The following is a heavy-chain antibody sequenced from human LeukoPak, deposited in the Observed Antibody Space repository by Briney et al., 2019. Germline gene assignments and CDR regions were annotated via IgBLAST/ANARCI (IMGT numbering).Heavy chain of an antibody. CDR2: ITGSGGST. D-gene: IGHD2-8*02. V-gene: IGHV3-23*01. J-gene: IGHJ4*02. CDR1: GFTLSIHG. Sequence: GGSLRLSCAASGFTLSIHGMNWVRQGPGKGLEWVSGITGSGGSTYYADSVKGRFTISRDNSKNTVYLQMSSLRAEDTAVYYCARDLSLKALTDWGQGTLVTVSS. CDR3: ARDLSLKALTD.